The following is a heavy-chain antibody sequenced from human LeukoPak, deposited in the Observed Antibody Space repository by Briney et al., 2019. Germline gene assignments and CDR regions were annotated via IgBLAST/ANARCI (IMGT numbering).Heavy chain of an antibody. CDR1: GGSISSYY. V-gene: IGHV4-59*01. D-gene: IGHD6-6*01. J-gene: IGHJ4*02. Sequence: SETLSLTCTVSGGSISSYYWSWIRQPPGKGLEWIGYIYYSGSTNYNPSLKSRVTISVDTSKNQFSLKLSSVTAADTAVYYCARVDPDSSSTLQVFDYWGQGTLVTVSS. CDR3: ARVDPDSSSTLQVFDY. CDR2: IYYSGST.